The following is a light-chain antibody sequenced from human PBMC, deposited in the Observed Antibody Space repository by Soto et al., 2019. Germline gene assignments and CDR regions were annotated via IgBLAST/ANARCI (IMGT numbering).Light chain of an antibody. V-gene: IGKV3-20*01. CDR3: QQYGSSLPVT. J-gene: IGKJ4*01. CDR2: AAS. CDR1: QSLTNNY. Sequence: EIVLTQSPGTLSLSPGERATLSCRASQSLTNNYLAWYQQKPGQAPRLLIYAASSRATGIPDRFSGSGSETAFTLTISRLEPEDFAVSYCQQYGSSLPVTFGGGTNVEIK.